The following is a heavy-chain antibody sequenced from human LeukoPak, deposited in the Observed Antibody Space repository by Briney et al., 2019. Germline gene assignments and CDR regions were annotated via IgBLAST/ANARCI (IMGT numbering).Heavy chain of an antibody. Sequence: GESLKISCKGSGYSFTSYWIGWVRQMPGKGLEWMGIIYPGDSDTRYSPSLQGQVTISADKSISTAYLQWSSLKASDTAMYYCARSPPSCSSTSCPLYYGMDVWGQGTTVTVSS. CDR1: GYSFTSYW. D-gene: IGHD2-2*01. CDR3: ARSPPSCSSTSCPLYYGMDV. J-gene: IGHJ6*02. CDR2: IYPGDSDT. V-gene: IGHV5-51*01.